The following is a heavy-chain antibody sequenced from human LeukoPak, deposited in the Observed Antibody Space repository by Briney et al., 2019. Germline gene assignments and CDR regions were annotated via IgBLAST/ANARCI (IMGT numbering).Heavy chain of an antibody. CDR1: GYTFTSYG. CDR3: ARVLRYFDWSPYRRRYFDY. Sequence: GASVKVSCKASGYTFTSYGISWVRQAPGQGLEWMGWISAYNGNTNYAQKLQGRVTMTTDTSTSTAYMELRSLRSDDTAVYYCARVLRYFDWSPYRRRYFDYWGQGTLVTVSS. D-gene: IGHD3-9*01. V-gene: IGHV1-18*01. J-gene: IGHJ4*02. CDR2: ISAYNGNT.